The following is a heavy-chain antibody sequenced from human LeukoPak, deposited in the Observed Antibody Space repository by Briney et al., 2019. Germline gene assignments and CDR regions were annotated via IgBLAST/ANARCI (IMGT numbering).Heavy chain of an antibody. J-gene: IGHJ6*03. V-gene: IGHV1-18*01. CDR2: ISTYNGDT. Sequence: ASGSTFSASGITWVRQAPGQGLKWMGWISTYNGDTNYAQKFQGRLTLTTDTSTSTAYMDLASLRSDDTAVYYCARGRLELWLGDDYYYCMDVWGKGTTVTVSS. D-gene: IGHD5-18*01. CDR1: GSTFSASG. CDR3: ARGRLELWLGDDYYYCMDV.